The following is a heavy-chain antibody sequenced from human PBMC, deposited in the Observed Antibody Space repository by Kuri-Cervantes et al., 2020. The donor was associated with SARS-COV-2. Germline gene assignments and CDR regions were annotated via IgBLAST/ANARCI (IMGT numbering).Heavy chain of an antibody. D-gene: IGHD6-6*01. Sequence: SQTLSLTCAVYVGSFNNYYWSWIRQPPGKGLEWIGEINHDGSTNYNPSLKSRVTISVDTSKNQFSLKLSSVTAADTAVYYCARLDIRPASGAFDIWGQGTMVTVSS. CDR1: VGSFNNYY. J-gene: IGHJ3*02. V-gene: IGHV4-34*01. CDR2: INHDGST. CDR3: ARLDIRPASGAFDI.